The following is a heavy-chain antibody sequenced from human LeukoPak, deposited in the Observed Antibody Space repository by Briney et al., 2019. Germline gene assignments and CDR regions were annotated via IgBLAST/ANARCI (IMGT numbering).Heavy chain of an antibody. D-gene: IGHD3-22*01. CDR3: ARVLQPYYDSSGYNNWFDP. CDR1: GYTFTGYY. Sequence: ASVKVSCKASGYTFTGYYMHWVRQAPGQGLEWMGWINPNSGGTNYAQKFQGRVTMTRDTSISTAYMELSRLRSDDTAAYYCARVLQPYYDSSGYNNWFDPWGQGTLVTVSS. V-gene: IGHV1-2*02. J-gene: IGHJ5*02. CDR2: INPNSGGT.